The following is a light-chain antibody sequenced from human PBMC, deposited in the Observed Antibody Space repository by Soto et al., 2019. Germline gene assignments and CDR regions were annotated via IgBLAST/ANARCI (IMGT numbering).Light chain of an antibody. J-gene: IGKJ1*01. V-gene: IGKV1-9*01. CDR3: QQVKNYPRT. Sequence: DISLTQSPSFRSASVGDRVTITCRASEDILSHLAWYQQKPGKAPNLLIYAAAYLQSGVPSRFSGSRSETEFTLTITSLQPEDFATYYCQQVKNYPRTFGQGTKVDIK. CDR1: EDILSH. CDR2: AAA.